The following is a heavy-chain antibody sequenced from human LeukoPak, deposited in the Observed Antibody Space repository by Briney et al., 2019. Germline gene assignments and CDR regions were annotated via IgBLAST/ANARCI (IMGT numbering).Heavy chain of an antibody. J-gene: IGHJ4*02. V-gene: IGHV1-46*01. CDR1: GYTFTSYY. CDR3: ARVWGGYSYGSEHYFDY. Sequence: ASVKVSCKASGYTFTSYYMHWVRQAPGQGLEWMGIINPSGGSTSYAQKFQGRVTMTRDTSTSTVYMELRSLRSDDTAVYYCARVWGGYSYGSEHYFDYWGQGTLVTVSS. D-gene: IGHD5-18*01. CDR2: INPSGGST.